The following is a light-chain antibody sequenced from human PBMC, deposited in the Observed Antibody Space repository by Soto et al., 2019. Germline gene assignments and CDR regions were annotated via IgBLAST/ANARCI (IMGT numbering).Light chain of an antibody. CDR3: QQFGSSVT. CDR2: RTS. V-gene: IGKV3-20*01. Sequence: ERVLTQSPGPLSLSPGERATLSCRASQSVSSTYLAWYQQKPGQAPRLLIYRTSTRATGIPDRFSGSGSGTDFTLTISRLEPEDFAVYYCQQFGSSVTFGQGTRLEIK. J-gene: IGKJ5*01. CDR1: QSVSSTY.